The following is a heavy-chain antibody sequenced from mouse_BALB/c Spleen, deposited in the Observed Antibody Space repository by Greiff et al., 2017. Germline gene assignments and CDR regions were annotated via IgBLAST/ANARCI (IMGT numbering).Heavy chain of an antibody. Sequence: EVQLQQSGAELVKPGASVKLSCTASGFNIKDTYMHWVKQRPEQGLEWIGRIDPANGNTKYDPKFQGKATITADTSSNTAYLQRSSLTSEDTAVYYCARGLLGAMDYWGQGTSVTVSS. V-gene: IGHV14-3*02. D-gene: IGHD3-1*01. CDR3: ARGLLGAMDY. CDR1: GFNIKDTY. J-gene: IGHJ4*01. CDR2: IDPANGNT.